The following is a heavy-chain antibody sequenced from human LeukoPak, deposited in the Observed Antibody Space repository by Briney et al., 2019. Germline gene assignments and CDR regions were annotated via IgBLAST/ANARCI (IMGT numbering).Heavy chain of an antibody. CDR2: IYSGGST. V-gene: IGHV3-66*02. CDR1: GFTVSSNY. D-gene: IGHD3-9*01. J-gene: IGHJ4*02. Sequence: GGSLRLSCAASGFTVSSNYMSWARQAPGKGLGWVSVIYSGGSTYYADSVKGRFTISRDNSKNTLYLQMNSLRAEDTAVYYCARDLNRYYDILTGYPLWGQGTLVTVSS. CDR3: ARDLNRYYDILTGYPL.